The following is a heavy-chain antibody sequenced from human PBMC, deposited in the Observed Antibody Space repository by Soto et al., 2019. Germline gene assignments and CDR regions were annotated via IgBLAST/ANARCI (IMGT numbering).Heavy chain of an antibody. J-gene: IGHJ5*02. CDR1: GDTFSRSS. CDR3: ARALHDFGDDIGDWFNP. CDR2: IVPMYGIA. D-gene: IGHD4-17*01. Sequence: QVQLVQSGAEVKKPGSSVKVSCKASGDTFSRSSIRWVRQAPGQGLEWMGRIVPMYGIADYAQKFQGRLTITADKSTTTAYMDLSSLGSEDTAVYYCARALHDFGDDIGDWFNPWGQGTRLTVSS. V-gene: IGHV1-69*02.